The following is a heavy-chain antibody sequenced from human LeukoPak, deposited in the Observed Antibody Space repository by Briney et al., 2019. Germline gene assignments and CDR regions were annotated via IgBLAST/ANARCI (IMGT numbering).Heavy chain of an antibody. CDR2: INPNSGGT. V-gene: IGHV1-2*02. Sequence: ASVKVSCKASGYTFTGYYMHWARQAPGQGLEWMGWINPNSGGTNYAQKFQGRVTMTRDTSISTAYMELSRLRSDDTAVYYCVRGETQSLQDSHGIASLGDPWGQGTLVTVSS. J-gene: IGHJ5*02. D-gene: IGHD3-10*01. CDR1: GYTFTGYY. CDR3: VRGETQSLQDSHGIASLGDP.